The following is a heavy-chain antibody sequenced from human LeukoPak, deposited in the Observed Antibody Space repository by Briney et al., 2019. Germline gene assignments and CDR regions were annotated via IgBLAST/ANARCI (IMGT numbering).Heavy chain of an antibody. CDR3: ASPVVAGTGLGES. CDR1: GYTFTSYD. V-gene: IGHV1-8*01. Sequence: ASVKVSCKASGYTFTSYDINWVRQATGQGLEWMGWMNPNSGNTGYAQKFQGRVAMTRNTSISTAYMELSSLRSEDTAVYYCASPVVAGTGLGESWGQGTLVTVSS. D-gene: IGHD6-19*01. CDR2: MNPNSGNT. J-gene: IGHJ5*02.